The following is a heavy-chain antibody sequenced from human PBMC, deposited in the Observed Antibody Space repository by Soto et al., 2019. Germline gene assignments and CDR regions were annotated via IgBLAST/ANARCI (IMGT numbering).Heavy chain of an antibody. J-gene: IGHJ4*02. CDR3: ARVRNWNHPHYFDY. CDR1: GFTFSSYG. V-gene: IGHV3-33*01. D-gene: IGHD1-1*01. Sequence: GGSLRLSCAASGFTFSSYGMHWVRQAPGKGLEWVAVIWYDGSNKYYADYVKGRFTISRDNSKNTLYLKMNSLRAEDTVVYYCARVRNWNHPHYFDYWGQGTLVTVSS. CDR2: IWYDGSNK.